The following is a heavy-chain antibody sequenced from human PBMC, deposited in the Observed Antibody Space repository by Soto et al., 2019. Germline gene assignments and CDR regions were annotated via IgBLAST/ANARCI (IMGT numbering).Heavy chain of an antibody. D-gene: IGHD3-10*01. CDR3: AKRRSTSGSPDQFDY. J-gene: IGHJ4*02. V-gene: IGHV3-23*01. CDR1: GFTFNNYA. Sequence: PGGSLRLSCAASGFTFNNYAMSWVRQAPGNGLEWVSTISASGASTYYADSVKGLFIISRDNSKNTLYLQMSSLRAEDTAVYHCAKRRSTSGSPDQFDYWGQGTLVTVSS. CDR2: ISASGAST.